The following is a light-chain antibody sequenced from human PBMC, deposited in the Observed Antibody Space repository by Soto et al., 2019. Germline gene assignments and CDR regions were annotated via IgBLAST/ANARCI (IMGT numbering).Light chain of an antibody. V-gene: IGKV3-15*01. CDR3: QQDRT. J-gene: IGKJ1*01. CDR1: QSVSSN. CDR2: GAS. Sequence: EIVMTQSPATLSVSSGEIATLSCRASQSVSSNLAWYQQKPGQAPRLLIYGASTRATGIPARFSGSGSGTEFTLTICSLQSEDFAVYYYQQDRTFGQGTELDIK.